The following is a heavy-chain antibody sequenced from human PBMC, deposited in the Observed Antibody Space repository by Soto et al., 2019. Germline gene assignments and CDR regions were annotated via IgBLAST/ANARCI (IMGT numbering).Heavy chain of an antibody. CDR3: VTFEYDRSGYFYYFDY. CDR2: INHSGST. V-gene: IGHV4-34*01. D-gene: IGHD3-22*01. CDR1: GGSFSGYY. Sequence: SETLSLTCAVYGGSFSGYYWSWIRQPPGKGLEWIGEINHSGSTNYNPSLKSRVTISVDTSKNQFSLKLSSVTAADTAVYYCVTFEYDRSGYFYYFDYWGKGTLVTVSS. J-gene: IGHJ4*02.